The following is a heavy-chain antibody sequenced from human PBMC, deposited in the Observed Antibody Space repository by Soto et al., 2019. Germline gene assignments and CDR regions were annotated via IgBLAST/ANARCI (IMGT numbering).Heavy chain of an antibody. D-gene: IGHD3-22*01. J-gene: IGHJ1*01. V-gene: IGHV3-23*01. Sequence: EVQLLESGGGLVQPGGSLRLSCAASGFTFSSYAMSWVRQAPGKGLEWVSAISGSGGSTYYADSVKGRFTISRDNSKNTLYLQMNSLRAEDTAVYYCAKTKGRVVITYPSAEYFQHWGQGTLVTVSS. CDR3: AKTKGRVVITYPSAEYFQH. CDR1: GFTFSSYA. CDR2: ISGSGGST.